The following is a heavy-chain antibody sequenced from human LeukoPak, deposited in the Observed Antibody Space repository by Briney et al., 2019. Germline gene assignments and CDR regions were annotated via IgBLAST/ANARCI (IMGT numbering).Heavy chain of an antibody. J-gene: IGHJ5*02. Sequence: ASVKVSCKASGYTFTSSGISWVRQAPGQGLEWMGWISAYNGNTNYAQKLQGRVTMTTDTSTSTAYMELRSLRPDDTAVYYCARGGVAAGISSWFDPWGQGTLVTVSS. V-gene: IGHV1-18*01. D-gene: IGHD6-13*01. CDR1: GYTFTSSG. CDR2: ISAYNGNT. CDR3: ARGGVAAGISSWFDP.